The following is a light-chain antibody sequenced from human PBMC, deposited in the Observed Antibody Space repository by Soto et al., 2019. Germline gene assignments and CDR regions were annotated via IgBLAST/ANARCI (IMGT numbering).Light chain of an antibody. CDR2: DVS. V-gene: IGLV2-14*03. Sequence: QSVLTQPASVSGSPGQSITISCTGTSSDVANSNYVSWYQQHPGTAPKLMIYDVSYRPSGVSYRFSGSKSANTASLTISGLQAEDEDDYYCCSYTASTLYVFGTGTKLTVL. CDR1: SSDVANSNY. J-gene: IGLJ1*01. CDR3: CSYTASTLYV.